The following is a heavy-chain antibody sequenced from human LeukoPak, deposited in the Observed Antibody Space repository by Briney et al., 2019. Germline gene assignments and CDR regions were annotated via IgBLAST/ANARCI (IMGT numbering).Heavy chain of an antibody. J-gene: IGHJ4*02. CDR3: AKVRWYYDSSGYYFLDY. Sequence: PGGSLRLSCAASGFTFSSYAMSWVRQAPGKGLEWVSAISGSGGSTYYADSVKGRSTISRDNSKNTLYLQMNSLRAEDTAVYYCAKVRWYYDSSGYYFLDYWGQGTLVTVSS. D-gene: IGHD3-22*01. CDR1: GFTFSSYA. CDR2: ISGSGGST. V-gene: IGHV3-23*01.